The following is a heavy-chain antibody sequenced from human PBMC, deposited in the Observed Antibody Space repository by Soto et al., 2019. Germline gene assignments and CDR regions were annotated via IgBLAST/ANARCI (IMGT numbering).Heavy chain of an antibody. J-gene: IGHJ4*02. CDR2: IIPIFGKA. CDR1: GGTFSTFG. Sequence: SVKVSCKSSGGTFSTFGISWVRQPPGKGLEGMGGIIPIFGKAEYSQKFEDRITITADKSTNTVYMDLRSLKSADTDIYYSARTAPMDAGDKYYYDFWGQGALVTVSS. CDR3: ARTAPMDAGDKYYYDF. D-gene: IGHD3-16*01. V-gene: IGHV1-69*06.